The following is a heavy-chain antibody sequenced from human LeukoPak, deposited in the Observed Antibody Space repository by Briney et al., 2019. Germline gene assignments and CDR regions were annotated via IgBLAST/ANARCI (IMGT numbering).Heavy chain of an antibody. CDR1: GFSFSSYA. Sequence: PGRSLRLSCAASGFSFSSYAVSWVRQAPGKGLEWVRFTTSRDDSKNTLYLQMNSLRAEDTAVYYCAKVQLGIGVDYWGQGTLVTVSS. D-gene: IGHD7-27*01. J-gene: IGHJ4*02. CDR3: AKVQLGIGVDY. V-gene: IGHV3-23*01.